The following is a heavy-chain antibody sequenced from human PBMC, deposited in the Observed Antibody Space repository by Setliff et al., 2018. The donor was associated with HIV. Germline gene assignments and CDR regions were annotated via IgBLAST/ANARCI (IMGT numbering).Heavy chain of an antibody. CDR1: GGSISGYY. V-gene: IGHV4-59*01. D-gene: IGHD3-3*01. CDR2: IYYSGRT. Sequence: SETLSLTCSVSGGSISGYYWNWIRQPPGKGLEWIGCIYYSGRTTYNSSLKSRVTISLDTSKKQFSLKLNSVTAAYTAVYYCARGLMSYNFWGGRNDYHYMDVWGKGTTVTVSS. CDR3: ARGLMSYNFWGGRNDYHYMDV. J-gene: IGHJ6*03.